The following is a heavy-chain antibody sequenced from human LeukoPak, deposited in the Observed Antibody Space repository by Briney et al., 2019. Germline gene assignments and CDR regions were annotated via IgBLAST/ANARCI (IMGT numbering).Heavy chain of an antibody. CDR1: GYTLTELS. J-gene: IGHJ6*03. D-gene: IGHD5-12*01. V-gene: IGHV1-69*13. Sequence: SVKVSCKVSGYTLTELSMHWVRQAPGQGLEWMGGIIPIFGTANYAQKFQGRVTITADESTSTAYMELSSLRSEDTAVYYCASPSGYDLYYYYMDVWGKGTTVTVSS. CDR3: ASPSGYDLYYYYMDV. CDR2: IIPIFGTA.